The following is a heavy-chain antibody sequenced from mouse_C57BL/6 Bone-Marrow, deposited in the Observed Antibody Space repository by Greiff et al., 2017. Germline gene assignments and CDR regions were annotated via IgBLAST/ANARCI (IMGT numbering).Heavy chain of an antibody. D-gene: IGHD2-14*01. CDR2: IDPSDSYT. Sequence: QVQLKQPGAELVLPGASVKLSCKASGYTFTSYWMHWVKQRPGQGLEWIGEIDPSDSYTNYNQKFKGKSTFTVDKSSSTAYMQLSSLTSEDSAVYYCARNEVRSVLYAMDYWGQGTSVTVSS. V-gene: IGHV1-69*01. CDR3: ARNEVRSVLYAMDY. J-gene: IGHJ4*01. CDR1: GYTFTSYW.